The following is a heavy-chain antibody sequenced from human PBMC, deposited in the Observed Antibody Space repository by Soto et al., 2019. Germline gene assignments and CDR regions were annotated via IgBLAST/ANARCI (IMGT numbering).Heavy chain of an antibody. CDR3: ARAGYFYDSSGYYFDAFDI. CDR1: GASISSVDYY. J-gene: IGHJ3*02. D-gene: IGHD3-22*01. Sequence: QVQLQESGPGLVKPSQTLSLTCSVSGASISSVDYYWTWIRQPPGKGLEWIGCIYHSETTYYGPSLKSRVTISVDTSKNHLSLRLNSVTAADTAVYYCARAGYFYDSSGYYFDAFDIWGQGTMVTVSS. CDR2: IYHSETT. V-gene: IGHV4-30-4*01.